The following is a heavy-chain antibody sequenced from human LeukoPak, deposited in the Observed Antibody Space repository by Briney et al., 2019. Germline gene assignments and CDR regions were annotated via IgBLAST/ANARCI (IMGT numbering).Heavy chain of an antibody. J-gene: IGHJ4*02. CDR2: ISGSGGST. Sequence: PGGSLRLSRAASGFTFSNYVMTWVRQAPGKGLEWVSGISGSGGSTYYADSVKGRFTISRDNSKNTLYLQMNSLRAEDTAVYYCAKDLGHCGGDCYSGSDYRGQGTLVTVPS. CDR1: GFTFSNYV. D-gene: IGHD2-21*02. V-gene: IGHV3-23*01. CDR3: AKDLGHCGGDCYSGSDY.